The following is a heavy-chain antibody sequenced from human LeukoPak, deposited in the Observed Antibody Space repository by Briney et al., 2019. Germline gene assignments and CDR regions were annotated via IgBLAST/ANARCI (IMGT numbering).Heavy chain of an antibody. CDR3: ASEPGIAAAAIDY. Sequence: GGSLRLSCAASGFTFSSYSMNWVRQAPGKGLEWVSYISSSSCTIYYADSVKGRFTISSDNAKNSLYLQMNSLRAEDTAVYYCASEPGIAAAAIDYWGQGTLVTVSS. CDR1: GFTFSSYS. V-gene: IGHV3-48*04. CDR2: ISSSSCTI. J-gene: IGHJ4*02. D-gene: IGHD6-13*01.